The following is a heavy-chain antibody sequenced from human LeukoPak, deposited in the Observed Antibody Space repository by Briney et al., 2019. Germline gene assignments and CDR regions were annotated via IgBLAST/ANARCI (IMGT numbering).Heavy chain of an antibody. Sequence: SETLSLTCTVSGGSISGYFWSWIRQPPGRGLEWIAYIYHSWSTNYNPSLRSRVTISEDTSKNQFSLKVTSVTAADTAVYFCARSTRTEFFDLWAVAPWSLSPQ. CDR2: IYHSWST. CDR1: GGSISGYF. D-gene: IGHD1-1*01. V-gene: IGHV4-59*01. J-gene: IGHJ2*01. CDR3: ARSTRTEFFDL.